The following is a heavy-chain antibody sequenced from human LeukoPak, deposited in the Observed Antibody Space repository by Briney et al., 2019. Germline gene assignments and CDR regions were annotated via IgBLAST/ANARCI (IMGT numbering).Heavy chain of an antibody. CDR2: ISWNSGSI. CDR3: AKGRQWLDNYYFDY. CDR1: GFTFDDYA. Sequence: PGRSLRLSCAASGFTFDDYAMHWVRQAPGKGLEWVSGISWNSGSIGYADSVKGRFTISRDNAKNSLYLQMNSLRAEDMALYYSAKGRQWLDNYYFDYWGQRILVTVSS. V-gene: IGHV3-9*03. J-gene: IGHJ4*02. D-gene: IGHD6-19*01.